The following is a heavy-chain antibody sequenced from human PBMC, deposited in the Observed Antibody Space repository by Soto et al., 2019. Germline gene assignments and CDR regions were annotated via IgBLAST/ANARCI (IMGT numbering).Heavy chain of an antibody. V-gene: IGHV1-18*01. CDR1: GYTFTSNG. D-gene: IGHD3-22*01. Sequence: QVQLVQSGAEVKKPGASVKVSCKASGYTFTSNGSSWVRQAPGQGLEWMGWISAYNGNTNNAQQLQDRLTMTTDTSPSTAYMELRSLRSDDTAVYYCARGTYYYDSSGPSMDVWGQGTTVTVSS. CDR3: ARGTYYYDSSGPSMDV. CDR2: ISAYNGNT. J-gene: IGHJ6*02.